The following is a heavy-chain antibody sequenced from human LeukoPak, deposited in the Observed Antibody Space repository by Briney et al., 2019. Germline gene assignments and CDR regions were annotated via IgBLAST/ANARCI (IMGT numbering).Heavy chain of an antibody. CDR2: IIPILGIA. Sequence: GASVKVSCKASGGTSSSYAISWVRQAPGQGLEWMGRIIPILGIANYAQKFQGRVTITADKSTSTAYMELSSLRSEDTAVYYCARDDCTNGVCCIDYWGQGTLVTVSS. D-gene: IGHD2-8*01. J-gene: IGHJ4*02. CDR3: ARDDCTNGVCCIDY. CDR1: GGTSSSYA. V-gene: IGHV1-69*04.